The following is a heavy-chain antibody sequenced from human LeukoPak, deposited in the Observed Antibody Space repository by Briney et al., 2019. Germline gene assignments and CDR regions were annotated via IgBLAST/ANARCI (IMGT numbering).Heavy chain of an antibody. J-gene: IGHJ5*02. CDR2: IYYSGST. D-gene: IGHD1-14*01. CDR3: ARVLPGGFNWFDP. CDR1: GGSISSYY. V-gene: IGHV4-59*01. Sequence: SETLSLTCTVSGGSISSYYWSWIRQPPGKGLEWIGYIYYSGSTNYNPSLKSRVTISVDTSKNQFSLKLSSVAAAGTAVYYCARVLPGGFNWFDPWGQGTLVTVSS.